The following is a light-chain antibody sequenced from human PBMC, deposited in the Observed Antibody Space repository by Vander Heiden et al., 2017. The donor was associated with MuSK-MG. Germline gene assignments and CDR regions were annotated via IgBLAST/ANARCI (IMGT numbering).Light chain of an antibody. CDR3: QAWDFNTVV. CDR2: KER. V-gene: IGLV3-1*01. J-gene: IGLJ2*01. Sequence: SYELTQPPSVSVSPGQPAGIPCSGYNLGGHFATWYQQRPGQYLVLVIYKERKRPVAIRERFSGSNSGDTATLTISETQAMDEADYYCQAWDFNTVVFGGGTRLTVL. CDR1: NLGGHF.